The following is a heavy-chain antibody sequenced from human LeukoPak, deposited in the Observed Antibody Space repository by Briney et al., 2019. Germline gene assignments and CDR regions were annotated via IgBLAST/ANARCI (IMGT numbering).Heavy chain of an antibody. V-gene: IGHV4-59*08. CDR2: IYYSGST. CDR3: ARHIVGSYLFDP. D-gene: IGHD1-26*01. J-gene: IGHJ5*02. CDR1: GGSISSYY. Sequence: PSETLSLTCTVSGGSISSYYWSWIRQPPGKGLEWIGYIYYSGSTNYNPSLKSRVTISVDASKNQFSLKLSSVTAADTAVYYCARHIVGSYLFDPWGQGTLVTVSS.